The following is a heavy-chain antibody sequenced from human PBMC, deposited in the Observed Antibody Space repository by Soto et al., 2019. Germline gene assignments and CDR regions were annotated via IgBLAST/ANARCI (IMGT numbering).Heavy chain of an antibody. CDR3: ARGVLSDSGSCY. V-gene: IGHV3-21*01. Sequence: PGGSLRLSCAASGFTFSSYSMNWVRQAPGKGLEWVSSISSSSSYIYYADSVKGRFTISRDNAKNSLYLQMNSLRAEDTAVYYCARGVLSDSGSCYWGRGTLGTVSS. D-gene: IGHD3-22*01. CDR1: GFTFSSYS. J-gene: IGHJ4*02. CDR2: ISSSSSYI.